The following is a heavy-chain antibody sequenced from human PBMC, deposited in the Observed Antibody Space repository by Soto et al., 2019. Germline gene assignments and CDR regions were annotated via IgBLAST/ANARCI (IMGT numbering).Heavy chain of an antibody. CDR1: GFTFSSYG. Sequence: GESLKISCAASGFTFSSYGMHWVRQAPGKGLEWVAVIWYDGSNKYYADSVKGRFTISRDNSKNTLYLQMNSLRAEDTAVYYCARDSGSYYTFGSFDYWGQGTLVTVSS. CDR3: ARDSGSYYTFGSFDY. J-gene: IGHJ4*02. V-gene: IGHV3-33*01. D-gene: IGHD1-26*01. CDR2: IWYDGSNK.